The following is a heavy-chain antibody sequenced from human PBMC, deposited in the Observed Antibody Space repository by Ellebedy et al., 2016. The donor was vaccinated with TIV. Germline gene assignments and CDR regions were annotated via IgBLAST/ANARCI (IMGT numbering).Heavy chain of an antibody. D-gene: IGHD2-15*01. CDR3: ARDFSSSKRIVVVVAATSNWFDP. V-gene: IGHV3-21*01. Sequence: GESLKISCAASGFTFSSYSMNWVRQAPGKGLEWVSSISSSSSYIYYADSVKGRFTISRDNAKNSLYLQMNSLRAEDTAVYYCARDFSSSKRIVVVVAATSNWFDPWGQGTLVTVSS. J-gene: IGHJ5*02. CDR1: GFTFSSYS. CDR2: ISSSSSYI.